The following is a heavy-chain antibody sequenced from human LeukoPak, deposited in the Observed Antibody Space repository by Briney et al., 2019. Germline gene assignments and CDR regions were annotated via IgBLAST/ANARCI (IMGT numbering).Heavy chain of an antibody. CDR2: IFYNGNT. V-gene: IGHV4-39*07. CDR3: ARWVTGFDP. CDR1: GGSISSSSSY. Sequence: PSETLSLTCTVSGGSISSSSSYWGWIRQPPGKGLEWIGSIFYNGNTYYNPSLKSRVTISVDTSKNQFSLKLSSVTAADTAVYYCARWVTGFDPWGQGTLVTVSS. J-gene: IGHJ5*02. D-gene: IGHD2-21*02.